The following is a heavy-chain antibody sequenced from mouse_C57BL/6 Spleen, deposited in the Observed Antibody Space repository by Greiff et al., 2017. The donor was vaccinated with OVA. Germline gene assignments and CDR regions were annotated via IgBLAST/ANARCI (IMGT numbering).Heavy chain of an antibody. CDR3: ARHEGDGYYAMDY. J-gene: IGHJ4*01. CDR2: ISSGGSYT. Sequence: EVKVVESGGDLVKPGGSLKLSCAASGFTFSSYGMSWVRQTPDKRLEWVATISSGGSYTYYPDRVQGRFTISRDNAKNTLYLQMSSLKSEDTAMYYCARHEGDGYYAMDYWGQGTSVTVSS. D-gene: IGHD2-3*01. V-gene: IGHV5-6*01. CDR1: GFTFSSYG.